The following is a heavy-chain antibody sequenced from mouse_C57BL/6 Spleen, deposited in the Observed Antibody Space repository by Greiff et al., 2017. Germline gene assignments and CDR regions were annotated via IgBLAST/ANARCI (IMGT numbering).Heavy chain of an antibody. CDR3: ARDRVYCGSPGYFDV. CDR1: GFTFSDYY. CDR2: INYDGSST. Sequence: VESEGGLVQPGSSMKLSCTASGFTFSDYYMAWVRQVPEKGLEWVANINYDGSSTYYLDSLKSRFIISRDNAKNILYLQMSSLKSEDTATYYCARDRVYCGSPGYFDVWGTGTTVTVSS. J-gene: IGHJ1*03. V-gene: IGHV5-16*01. D-gene: IGHD1-1*01.